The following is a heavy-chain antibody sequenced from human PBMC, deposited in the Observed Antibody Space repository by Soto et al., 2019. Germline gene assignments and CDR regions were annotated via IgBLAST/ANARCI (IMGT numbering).Heavy chain of an antibody. CDR1: GYTFTRYD. D-gene: IGHD6-6*01. CDR3: ARGRGDGAGRHQYYYYGMDF. V-gene: IGHV1-18*04. Sequence: ASVKVSCKAFGYTFTRYDINWVRQAPGQGLEWMGWISTYNGNTNYAQNLQGRVTMTIDTSTSTAYMDLRSLRSDDTAVYYCARGRGDGAGRHQYYYYGMDFWGQGTMVTVSS. J-gene: IGHJ6*02. CDR2: ISTYNGNT.